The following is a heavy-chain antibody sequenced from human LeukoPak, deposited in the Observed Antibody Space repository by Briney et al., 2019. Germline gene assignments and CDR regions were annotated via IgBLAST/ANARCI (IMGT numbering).Heavy chain of an antibody. J-gene: IGHJ4*02. CDR1: GYTLTSYY. V-gene: IGHV1-46*01. CDR3: AGGPLVSSSWYFLDSYFEY. Sequence: ASVKVSCKASGYTLTSYYMHWVRQAPRQGLDWVGIINPSGGSTSYAQNYQGRVTMSMDTSTSTVYMKLSSLRSEDTAVFYCAGGPLVSSSWYFLDSYFEYWGQGTLVTVSS. CDR2: INPSGGST. D-gene: IGHD6-13*01.